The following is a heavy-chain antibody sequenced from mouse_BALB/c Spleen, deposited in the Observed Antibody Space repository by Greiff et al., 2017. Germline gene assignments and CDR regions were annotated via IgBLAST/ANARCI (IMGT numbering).Heavy chain of an antibody. V-gene: IGHV2-9-2*01. D-gene: IGHD2-12*01. Sequence: VQLQQSGPGLVAPSQSLSITCTVSGFSLTSYDISWIRQPPGKGLEWLGVIWTGGGTNYNSAFMSRLSISKDNSKSQVFLKMNSLQTDDTAIYYCVRDYDGESLLDYWGQGTSVTVSS. CDR2: IWTGGGT. CDR1: GFSLTSYD. CDR3: VRDYDGESLLDY. J-gene: IGHJ4*01.